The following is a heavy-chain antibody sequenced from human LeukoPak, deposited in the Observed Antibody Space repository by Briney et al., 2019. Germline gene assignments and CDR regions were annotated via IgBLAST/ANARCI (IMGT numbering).Heavy chain of an antibody. J-gene: IGHJ5*02. CDR2: IYYSGST. CDR3: ARDSSGWYRYNWFAP. V-gene: IGHV4-59*12. Sequence: PSETLSLTCTVSGGSISSYYWSWIRQPPGRGLEWRGDIYYSGSTYYNPSLKNRLPISVDTSKNQFSLKLSSVTAADTAVYYCARDSSGWYRYNWFAPSGQGPLVTVPS. CDR1: GGSISSYY. D-gene: IGHD6-19*01.